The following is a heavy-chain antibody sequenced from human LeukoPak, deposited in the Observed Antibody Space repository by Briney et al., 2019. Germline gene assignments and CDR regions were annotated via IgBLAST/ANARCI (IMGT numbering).Heavy chain of an antibody. CDR1: GITLSNYG. D-gene: IGHD3-10*01. CDR2: IGASGGGT. V-gene: IGHV3-23*01. J-gene: IGHJ4*02. Sequence: PGGSLRLSCAVSGITLSNYGMSWVRQAPGKGLEWVAGIGASGGGTNYADSVKGRFTISRDNPKNTLYLQMSSLRAEDTAVYFCAKRGVVIRVILVAFHKEAYYFDSWGQGALVTVSS. CDR3: AKRGVVIRVILVAFHKEAYYFDS.